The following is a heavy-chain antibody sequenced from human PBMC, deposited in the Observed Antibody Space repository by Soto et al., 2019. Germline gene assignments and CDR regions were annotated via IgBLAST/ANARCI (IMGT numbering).Heavy chain of an antibody. CDR2: ISSNSAYI. CDR1: GFTFRSFT. CDR3: TRDASRDSSARGWFDP. Sequence: LRLSCAASGFTFRSFTMNWVRQAPGKGLEWVSTISSNSAYIYYTDALRGRFTISRDNAKNPLHLQMNSLRAEDTAVYYCTRDASRDSSARGWFDPWGPGTLVTVSS. D-gene: IGHD6-13*01. J-gene: IGHJ5*02. V-gene: IGHV3-21*01.